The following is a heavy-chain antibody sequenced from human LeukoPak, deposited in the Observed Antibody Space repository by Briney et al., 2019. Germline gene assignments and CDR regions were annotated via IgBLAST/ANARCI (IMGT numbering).Heavy chain of an antibody. CDR3: AKDRTVRGVIITPSLDY. Sequence: SETLSLTCTVSGGSISSYYWSWIRQPAGKGLEWIGRIYTSGSTNYNPSLKSRVTMSVDTSKNQFSLKLSSVTAADMALYYCAKDRTVRGVIITPSLDYWGQGTLVTVSS. V-gene: IGHV4-4*07. CDR2: IYTSGST. D-gene: IGHD3-10*01. CDR1: GGSISSYY. J-gene: IGHJ4*02.